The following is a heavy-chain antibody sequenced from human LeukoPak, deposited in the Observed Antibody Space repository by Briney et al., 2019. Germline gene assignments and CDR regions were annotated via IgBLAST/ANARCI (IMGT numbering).Heavy chain of an antibody. D-gene: IGHD2-2*01. Sequence: GRSLRLSCAASGFTLSSYAMHWVRQAPGKGLEWVAVISYDGSNKYYADSVKGRFTISRDNSKNTLYLQMNSLRAEDTAVYYCARVFGEYQLLSNFDYWGQGTLVTVSS. V-gene: IGHV3-30-3*01. CDR3: ARVFGEYQLLSNFDY. CDR2: ISYDGSNK. CDR1: GFTLSSYA. J-gene: IGHJ4*02.